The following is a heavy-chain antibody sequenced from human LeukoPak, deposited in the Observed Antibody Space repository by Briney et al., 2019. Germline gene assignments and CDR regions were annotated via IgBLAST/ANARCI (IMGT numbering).Heavy chain of an antibody. Sequence: GGSLRLSCAASGFTFSNYWMHWVRQAPGKGLVWVSRMNSDGSSTSYADSVKGRFTIPRDNAENTLYLQMNSLRAEDTAVYYCARRHPNSGSNDYWGQGTLVTVSS. CDR1: GFTFSNYW. J-gene: IGHJ4*02. D-gene: IGHD1-26*01. CDR2: MNSDGSST. V-gene: IGHV3-74*01. CDR3: ARRHPNSGSNDY.